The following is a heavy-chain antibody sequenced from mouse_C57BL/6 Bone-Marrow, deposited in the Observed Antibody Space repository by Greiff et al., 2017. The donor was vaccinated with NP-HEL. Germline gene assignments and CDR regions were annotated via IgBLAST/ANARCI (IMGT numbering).Heavy chain of an antibody. D-gene: IGHD1-1*01. CDR1: GFTFSSYA. CDR2: ISDGGSYT. V-gene: IGHV5-4*01. CDR3: ARDRGTTVVAPRFAY. J-gene: IGHJ3*01. Sequence: EVHLVESGGGLVKPGGSLKLSCAASGFTFSSYAMSWVRQTPEKRLEWVATISDGGSYTYYPDNVKGRFTISRDNAKNNLYLQMSHLKSEDTAMYYCARDRGTTVVAPRFAYWGQGTLVTVSA.